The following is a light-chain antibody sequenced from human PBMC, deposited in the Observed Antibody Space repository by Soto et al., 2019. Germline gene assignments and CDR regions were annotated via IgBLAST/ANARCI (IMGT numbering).Light chain of an antibody. CDR3: QQYNNWPRT. V-gene: IGKV3-15*01. CDR2: GAS. CDR1: QSVSSN. J-gene: IGKJ1*01. Sequence: EIVLTQSPATLSLSPGEGATLSCRASQSVSSNLAWHQQKPGQAPRLLIYGASTRATGIPARFSGSGSGTEFTLTISSLQSEDFAVYYCQQYNNWPRTFGQGTKVDIK.